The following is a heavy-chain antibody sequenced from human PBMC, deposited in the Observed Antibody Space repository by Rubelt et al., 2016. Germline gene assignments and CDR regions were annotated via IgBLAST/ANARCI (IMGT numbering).Heavy chain of an antibody. J-gene: IGHJ4*02. D-gene: IGHD3-3*01. CDR3: AKGGGSVWSEGPQNRFDY. V-gene: IGHV3-23*01. CDR2: ITISGAST. Sequence: VSTITISGASTYYADSVKGRFTISRDNSKNTLYLQMKSLRAEDTAVYYCAKGGGSVWSEGPQNRFDYWGQGTLVTVSS.